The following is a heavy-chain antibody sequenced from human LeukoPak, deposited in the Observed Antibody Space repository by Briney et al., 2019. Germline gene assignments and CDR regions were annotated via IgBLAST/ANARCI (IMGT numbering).Heavy chain of an antibody. CDR3: AKGLAAAGTWFDP. J-gene: IGHJ5*02. V-gene: IGHV3-9*01. CDR2: ISWNSGSI. D-gene: IGHD6-13*01. Sequence: WIRQPAGKGLEWVSGISWNSGSIGYADSVKGRFTISRDNAKNSLYLQMNSLRAEDTALYYCAKGLAAAGTWFDPWGQGTLVTVSS.